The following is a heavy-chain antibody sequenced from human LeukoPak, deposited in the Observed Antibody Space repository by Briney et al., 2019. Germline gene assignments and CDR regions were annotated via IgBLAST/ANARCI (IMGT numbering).Heavy chain of an antibody. J-gene: IGHJ5*02. CDR1: GGSFSGYY. D-gene: IGHD1/OR15-1a*01. CDR3: AITRYSQYNWFDP. CDR2: INHSGST. V-gene: IGHV4-34*01. Sequence: SETLSLTCAVYGGSFSGYYWSWIRQPPGKGLGWIGEINHSGSTNYNPSLKSRVTISVDTSKNQFSLKLSSVTAADTAVYCCAITRYSQYNWFDPWGQGTLVTVSS.